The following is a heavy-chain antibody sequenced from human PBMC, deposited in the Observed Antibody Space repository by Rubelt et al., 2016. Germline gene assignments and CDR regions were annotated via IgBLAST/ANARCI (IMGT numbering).Heavy chain of an antibody. V-gene: IGHV4-34*11. Sequence: QVQLQQWGAGLLKPSETLSLTCAVYGGSFSGYYWSWIRQPPGKGLEWIGYSSYRGSTNYNPSLKSRVPISVATAKNQITLKVSAVTAAETAVYYCARSGSSYGSETFDYWGQGTLVTVSS. D-gene: IGHD5-18*01. CDR1: GGSFSGYY. CDR2: SSYRGST. CDR3: ARSGSSYGSETFDY. J-gene: IGHJ4*02.